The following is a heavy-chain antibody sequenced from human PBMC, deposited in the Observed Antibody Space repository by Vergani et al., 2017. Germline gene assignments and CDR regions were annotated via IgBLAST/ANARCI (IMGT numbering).Heavy chain of an antibody. Sequence: QVQLVQSGAEVKKPGASVKVSCKASGYTFTGYYMHWVRQAPGQGLEWMGWINPNSGGTNYAQKFQGWVTMTRDTSISTAYMELSRLRSDDTAVYYCARDSNNFLIFGVDRTRYYFDYWGQGTLVTVSS. CDR3: ARDSNNFLIFGVDRTRYYFDY. V-gene: IGHV1-2*04. D-gene: IGHD3-3*01. CDR1: GYTFTGYY. CDR2: INPNSGGT. J-gene: IGHJ4*02.